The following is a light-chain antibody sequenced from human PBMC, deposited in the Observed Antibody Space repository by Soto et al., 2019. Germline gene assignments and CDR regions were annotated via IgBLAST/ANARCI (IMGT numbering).Light chain of an antibody. CDR1: SSDVGSYNR. CDR3: SSYTSSSPYV. Sequence: QSALTQPPSVSGSPGQSVTISCTGTSSDVGSYNRVSWYQQSPGTAPKLMIYEVSNRPSGVPDRFSGSKSGNTASLTISGLQAEDEADYYCSSYTSSSPYVFGTGTKVTVL. V-gene: IGLV2-18*02. CDR2: EVS. J-gene: IGLJ1*01.